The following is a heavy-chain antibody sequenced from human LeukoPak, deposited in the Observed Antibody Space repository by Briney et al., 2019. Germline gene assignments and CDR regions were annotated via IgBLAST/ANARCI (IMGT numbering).Heavy chain of an antibody. CDR2: ISYDGSNK. CDR3: ARDYDSGTYYINY. D-gene: IGHD3-10*01. Sequence: GGSLRLSCAASGFTFSSYAMHWVRQAPGKGLEWVAVISYDGSNKYYADSVKGRFTISRDNSKNIVDLQMNSLRAEDTAVYYCARDYDSGTYYINYWGQGTLVTVSS. V-gene: IGHV3-30*04. CDR1: GFTFSSYA. J-gene: IGHJ4*02.